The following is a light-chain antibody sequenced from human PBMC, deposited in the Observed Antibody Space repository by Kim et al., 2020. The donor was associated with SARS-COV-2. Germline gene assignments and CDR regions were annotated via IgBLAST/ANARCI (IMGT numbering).Light chain of an antibody. J-gene: IGKJ2*01. CDR3: LQHCRYQYT. CDR2: AAS. CDR1: QGISSY. Sequence: DIQMTQSPSAVSASVGGRVTITCRASQGISSYLSWFQQKPGKVPKRLIMAASSLQRGVPSRFSGSGSGTEFTLTISSLQPEDFATYYCLQHCRYQYTFCQGTKLEI. V-gene: IGKV1-17*03.